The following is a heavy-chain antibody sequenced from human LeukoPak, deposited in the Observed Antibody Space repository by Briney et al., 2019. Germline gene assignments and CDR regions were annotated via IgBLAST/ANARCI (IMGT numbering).Heavy chain of an antibody. D-gene: IGHD6-13*01. Sequence: SETLSLTCTVAGGSISSYYWSWIRQPAGKGLEWIGRIYTSGSTNYNRSLKTRFTMPVDTSKNQFSLKLSSVTAADTAVYYCARVSAAGFAFDYWGQGTLVTVSS. J-gene: IGHJ4*02. CDR2: IYTSGST. V-gene: IGHV4-4*07. CDR3: ARVSAAGFAFDY. CDR1: GGSISSYY.